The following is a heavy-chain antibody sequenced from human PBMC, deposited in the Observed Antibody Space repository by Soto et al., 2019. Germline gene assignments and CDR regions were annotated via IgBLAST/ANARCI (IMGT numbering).Heavy chain of an antibody. J-gene: IGHJ4*02. CDR1: GFTFSDYD. Sequence: GGSLRLSCAASGFTFSDYDRSWIRQAPGKGLEWVSYISSSSSYTNYADSVKGRFTISRDNAKNSLYLQMNSLRAEDTAVYYYAKIWGAATPYFDYWGQGTLVTVSS. V-gene: IGHV3-11*03. D-gene: IGHD1-26*01. CDR2: ISSSSSYT. CDR3: AKIWGAATPYFDY.